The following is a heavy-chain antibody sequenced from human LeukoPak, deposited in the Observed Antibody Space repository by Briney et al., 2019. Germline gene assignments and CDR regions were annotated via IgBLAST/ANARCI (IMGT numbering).Heavy chain of an antibody. D-gene: IGHD4-17*01. J-gene: IGHJ4*02. CDR2: IFHSGST. CDR1: GGSISSNF. Sequence: KTSETLSLTCTVSGGSISSNFWSWIRQPPGKGLEWIGYIFHSGSTSYNPSLKSRVTISVDTSKNQFSLNLTSVTAADTAVYYCARGKVTNDYWGQGTLVTVSS. CDR3: ARGKVTNDY. V-gene: IGHV4-59*01.